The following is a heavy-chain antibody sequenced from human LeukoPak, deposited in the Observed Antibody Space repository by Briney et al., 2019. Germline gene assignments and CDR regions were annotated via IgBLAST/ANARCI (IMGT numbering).Heavy chain of an antibody. CDR1: GYTFTSYG. D-gene: IGHD3-3*01. Sequence: GASVKVSCKASGYTFTSYGISWVRQAPGQGLEWMGWISAYNGNTNYAQKLQGRVTMTTDTSTSTAYMELRSLRSDDTAVYYCATGAPVLRFLEWFNWGQGTLVTVSS. J-gene: IGHJ4*02. CDR2: ISAYNGNT. CDR3: ATGAPVLRFLEWFN. V-gene: IGHV1-18*01.